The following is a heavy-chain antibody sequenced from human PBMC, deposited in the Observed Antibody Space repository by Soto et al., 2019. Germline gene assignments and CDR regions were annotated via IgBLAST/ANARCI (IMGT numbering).Heavy chain of an antibody. V-gene: IGHV4-59*08. CDR1: GGSISSYY. CDR3: ARVWGGAFDI. D-gene: IGHD3-10*01. Sequence: SETLSLTCTVSGGSISSYYWSWIRQPPGKGLEWIGYIYYSGSTNYNPSLKSRVTISVDTSQNQFSLKLSSMTAADTAVYYCARVWGGAFDIWGQGTMVTVSS. CDR2: IYYSGST. J-gene: IGHJ3*02.